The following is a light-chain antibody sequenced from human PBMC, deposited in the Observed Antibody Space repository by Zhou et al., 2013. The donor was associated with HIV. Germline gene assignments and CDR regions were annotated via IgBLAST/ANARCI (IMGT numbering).Light chain of an antibody. CDR2: RAS. V-gene: IGKV3-15*01. Sequence: EVLMTQSPATLSVSPGGRATPFCRASQDIRSNLAWYQQKPGQAPRLLIYRASFRATGVPDRFSGSGSGTVFTLTISDMQSEDYAIYSCQQYDNWPPMYTFGQGTKVEIK. CDR3: QQYDNWPPMYT. CDR1: QDIRSN. J-gene: IGKJ2*01.